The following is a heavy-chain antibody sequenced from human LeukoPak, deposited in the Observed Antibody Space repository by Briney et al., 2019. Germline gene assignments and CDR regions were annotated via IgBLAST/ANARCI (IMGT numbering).Heavy chain of an antibody. CDR1: GFTFSSYA. Sequence: PGGSLRLSCAASGFTFSSYAMHWVRQAPGKGLEWVAVISYDGSNKYYADSVKGRFTISRDNSKNTLYLQMNSLRAEDTAVYYCAGLHPQYYDSRGYDFDYWGQGTLVTVSS. CDR2: ISYDGSNK. CDR3: AGLHPQYYDSRGYDFDY. V-gene: IGHV3-30-3*01. J-gene: IGHJ4*02. D-gene: IGHD3-22*01.